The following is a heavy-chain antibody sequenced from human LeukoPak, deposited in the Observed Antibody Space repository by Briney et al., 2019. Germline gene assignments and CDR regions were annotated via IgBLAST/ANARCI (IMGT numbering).Heavy chain of an antibody. Sequence: SVKVSCKASGGTFSSYAISWVRQAPGQGLEWMGGIIPIFGTANYAQKFQGRATITTDESTSTAYMELSSLRSEDTAVYYCARDRGYSYGPDAFDIWGQGTMVTVSS. CDR3: ARDRGYSYGPDAFDI. D-gene: IGHD5-18*01. CDR2: IIPIFGTA. J-gene: IGHJ3*02. CDR1: GGTFSSYA. V-gene: IGHV1-69*05.